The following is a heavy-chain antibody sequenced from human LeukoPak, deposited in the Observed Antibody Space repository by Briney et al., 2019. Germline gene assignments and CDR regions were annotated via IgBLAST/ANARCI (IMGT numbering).Heavy chain of an antibody. CDR3: ARAQVTAYNWLDP. D-gene: IGHD2-21*02. Sequence: GESLKISCKGSGYSFSSYWIGWVRPMPGKGLEWMGIIYPGDSDTRYSPSFQGQVTISADKSISTAYLQWSSLKASDTAMYYCARAQVTAYNWLDPWGQGTLVTVSS. J-gene: IGHJ5*02. CDR1: GYSFSSYW. CDR2: IYPGDSDT. V-gene: IGHV5-51*01.